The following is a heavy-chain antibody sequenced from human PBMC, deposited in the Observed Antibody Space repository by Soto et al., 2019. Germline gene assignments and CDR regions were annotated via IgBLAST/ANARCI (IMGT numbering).Heavy chain of an antibody. D-gene: IGHD5-18*01. Sequence: ASVKVSCKASGYIFTNNDVSWVRQATGQGLEWMGWMNPGSGDTGYAQKFQGRVTMTRNISIATAYMELSSLRADDTAIYYCARMASFGSLNWFDPWGQGTLVTSPQ. CDR2: MNPGSGDT. CDR3: ARMASFGSLNWFDP. CDR1: GYIFTNND. V-gene: IGHV1-8*01. J-gene: IGHJ5*02.